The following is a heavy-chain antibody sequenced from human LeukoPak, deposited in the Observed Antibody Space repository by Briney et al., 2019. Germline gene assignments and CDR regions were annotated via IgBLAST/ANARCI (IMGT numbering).Heavy chain of an antibody. D-gene: IGHD6-6*01. CDR2: IYPGDSDT. V-gene: IGHV5-51*01. J-gene: IGHJ4*02. CDR1: GYSFTSYW. CDR3: ARHRGSKASSFDY. Sequence: GESLKISRKGSGYSFTSYWIGWVRQIPGKGLEWMGIIYPGDSDTRYSPSFQGQVTISADKSISTAYLQWSSLKASDTAMYYCARHRGSKASSFDYWGQGTLVTVSS.